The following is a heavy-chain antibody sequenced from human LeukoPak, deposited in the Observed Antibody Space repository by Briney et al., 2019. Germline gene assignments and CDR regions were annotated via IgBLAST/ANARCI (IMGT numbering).Heavy chain of an antibody. D-gene: IGHD3-10*01. J-gene: IGHJ6*03. CDR3: ARAMTYYYGSGSYKYYYYYMDV. Sequence: ASVKVSCKASGYTFTGYYMHWVRQAPGQGLEWMGWINPNSGGTNYAQKFQGRVTMTRDTSISTAYMELSKLRSDDTAVYYCARAMTYYYGSGSYKYYYYYMDVWGKGTTVTVSS. CDR2: INPNSGGT. CDR1: GYTFTGYY. V-gene: IGHV1-2*02.